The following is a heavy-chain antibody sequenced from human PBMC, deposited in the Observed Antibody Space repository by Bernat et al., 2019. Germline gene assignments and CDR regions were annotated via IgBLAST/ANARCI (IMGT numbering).Heavy chain of an antibody. CDR1: GGSFSGYY. CDR3: ARGASSSAFAFDF. Sequence: QVQLQQWGAGLLKPSETLSLTCAVYGGSFSGYYWTWVRQSPGKGLEWIGEINHRGSTNYNPSLKSRVTISVDSSKNQFTVKLSSVTAADTAVDYWARGASSSAFAFDFWGQGTPVTVSS. CDR2: INHRGST. V-gene: IGHV4-34*01. J-gene: IGHJ4*02. D-gene: IGHD3-10*01.